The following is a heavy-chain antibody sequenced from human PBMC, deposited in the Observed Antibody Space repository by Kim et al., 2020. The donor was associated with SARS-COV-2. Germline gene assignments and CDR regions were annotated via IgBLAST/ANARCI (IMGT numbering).Heavy chain of an antibody. Sequence: GSTNYNPSLKSRVTISVDTSKNQFSLKLSSVTAADTAVYYCARGVGLGAVAGTDYWGQGTLVTVSS. D-gene: IGHD6-19*01. CDR2: GST. V-gene: IGHV4-34*01. CDR3: ARGVGLGAVAGTDY. J-gene: IGHJ4*02.